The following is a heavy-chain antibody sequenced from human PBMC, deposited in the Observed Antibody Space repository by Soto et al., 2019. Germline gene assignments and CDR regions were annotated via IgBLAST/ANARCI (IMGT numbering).Heavy chain of an antibody. J-gene: IGHJ6*02. Sequence: GGSLRLSCAASGFTFSTYAMSWVRQAPGKGLEWVSSISGSGGSTHYADSVKGRFTISRDNSKNTVYLQMNSLRAEDTAVYYCAKKSGTGMDVWGQGTTVTVSS. CDR3: AKKSGTGMDV. CDR1: GFTFSTYA. CDR2: ISGSGGST. V-gene: IGHV3-23*01. D-gene: IGHD1-7*01.